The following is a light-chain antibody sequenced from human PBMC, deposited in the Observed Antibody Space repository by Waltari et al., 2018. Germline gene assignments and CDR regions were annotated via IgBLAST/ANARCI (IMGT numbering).Light chain of an antibody. Sequence: DIQVTQSPSSLSASVGDRVIITCLTSQTITNYLNWYQQKPGKAPQLLIYAASNLQSGVPSRFSGSGSGTDFTLTISSLQPDDFATYFCQQTYSVPLTFGGGTRVEIK. J-gene: IGKJ4*01. CDR1: QTITNY. CDR3: QQTYSVPLT. CDR2: AAS. V-gene: IGKV1-39*01.